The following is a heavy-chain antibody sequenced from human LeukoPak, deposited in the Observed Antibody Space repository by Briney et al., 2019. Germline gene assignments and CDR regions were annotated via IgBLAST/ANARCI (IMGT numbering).Heavy chain of an antibody. CDR1: GFTFSIYS. CDR3: ARDYGSGSHYNDY. J-gene: IGHJ4*02. D-gene: IGHD3-10*01. V-gene: IGHV3-21*01. CDR2: ITSSSNYI. Sequence: PGGSLRLSCAASGFTFSIYSMNWVRQAPGKGLEWLSSITSSSNYIYYADSVRGRFTISRDNAWNSLYLQMNSLRDEDTAVYYCARDYGSGSHYNDYWGQGTLVTVSS.